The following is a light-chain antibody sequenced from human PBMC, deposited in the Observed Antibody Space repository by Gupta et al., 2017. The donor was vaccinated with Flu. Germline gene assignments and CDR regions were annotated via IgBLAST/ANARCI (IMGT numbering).Light chain of an antibody. Sequence: EIVLTQSPGTLSLSPGERATPSCRASQSVSSSYLAWYQQKPGQAPRLLIYGASSRATGIPDRFSGSGSGTDFTLTISRLEPEDFAVYYCQQYGSSPFFTFGPGTKVDIK. V-gene: IGKV3-20*01. CDR2: GAS. J-gene: IGKJ3*01. CDR3: QQYGSSPFFT. CDR1: QSVSSSY.